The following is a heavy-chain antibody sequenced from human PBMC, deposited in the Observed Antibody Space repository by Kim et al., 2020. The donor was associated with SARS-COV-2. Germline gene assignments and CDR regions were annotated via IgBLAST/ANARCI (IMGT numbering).Heavy chain of an antibody. J-gene: IGHJ4*02. CDR3: TRHSSSSGGY. CDR1: GFTFSGSA. V-gene: IGHV3-73*01. D-gene: IGHD6-13*01. CDR2: IRSKANSYSS. Sequence: GGSLRLSCAASGFTFSGSAMHWVRQAPGKGLEWVGRIRSKANSYSSAYAASVKGRFTISRDDSKNTSQLQINSPKTKDMYVYYCTRHSSSSGGYWRQGSL.